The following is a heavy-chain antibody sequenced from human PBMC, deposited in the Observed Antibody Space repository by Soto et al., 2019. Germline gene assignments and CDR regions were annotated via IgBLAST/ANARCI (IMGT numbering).Heavy chain of an antibody. CDR2: INPNSGDT. J-gene: IGHJ4*02. CDR3: ARVYSSSSDYVY. CDR1: GYTFTGYY. Sequence: ASVKVSCKASGYTFTGYYMHWVRQAPGQGLEWMGWINPNSGDTNYAQKFQGRVTMTRDTSITTAYMELSRLGSDDAAVYYCARVYSSSSDYVYWGQGTLVTVSS. D-gene: IGHD6-6*01. V-gene: IGHV1-2*02.